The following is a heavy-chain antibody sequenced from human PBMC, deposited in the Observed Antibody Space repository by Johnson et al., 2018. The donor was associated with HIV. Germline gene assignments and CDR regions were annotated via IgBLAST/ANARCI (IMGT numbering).Heavy chain of an antibody. CDR2: ISHDGSNK. Sequence: QVQLVESGGGVVQPGTSLRLSCAASGFTFSYYAIFWVRQAPGKGLEWVAVISHDGSNKYYADSVKGRFTISRDNSKNTLYLQMNSLRPQDTAVYYCARALTTDAFDIWGQGTMVTVSS. CDR1: GFTFSYYA. V-gene: IGHV3-30*14. CDR3: ARALTTDAFDI. J-gene: IGHJ3*02. D-gene: IGHD4-17*01.